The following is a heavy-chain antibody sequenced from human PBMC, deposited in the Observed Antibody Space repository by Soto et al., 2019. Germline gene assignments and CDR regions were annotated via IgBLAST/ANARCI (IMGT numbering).Heavy chain of an antibody. V-gene: IGHV1-69*08. CDR3: AREDRDRETGLVPAAIDGMDV. Sequence: QVQLVQSGAEVKKPGSSVKVSCKASRGTFSRYSITWVRQAPGHGLEWIGRIIPIFGIASYAQKFQGRVTITADDYTSTAYMELSSLRSDDTAVYYCAREDRDRETGLVPAAIDGMDVWGQGTTVTVSS. CDR2: IIPIFGIA. D-gene: IGHD2-2*01. J-gene: IGHJ6*02. CDR1: RGTFSRYS.